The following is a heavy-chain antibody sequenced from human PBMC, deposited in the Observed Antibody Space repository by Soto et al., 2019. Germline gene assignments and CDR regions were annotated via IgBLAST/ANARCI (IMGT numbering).Heavy chain of an antibody. CDR2: IFHDGTA. V-gene: IGHV4-4*02. CDR3: ARLVYDTRLNYMYFDF. CDR1: GVSLTSGNW. Sequence: SETLSLTCAVSGVSLTSGNWWTWVRQSPQRGLEYIGEIFHDGTANYYPSFERRVAMSVDTSRNQFSLKLTSVTAADTAVYFCARLVYDTRLNYMYFDFWGPGTLVTV. J-gene: IGHJ4*02. D-gene: IGHD3-10*01.